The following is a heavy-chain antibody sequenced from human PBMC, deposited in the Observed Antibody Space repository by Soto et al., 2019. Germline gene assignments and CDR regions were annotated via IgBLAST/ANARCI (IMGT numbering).Heavy chain of an antibody. V-gene: IGHV1-2*02. CDR2: INPNSGGT. D-gene: IGHD6-13*01. CDR1: GYTFRGYY. CDR3: ARDESSSGYYYYGMDV. Sequence: SVEVSFRASGYTFRGYYMHWVRKAPGQGLEWMGWINPNSGGTNYAQKFQGRVTMTRDTSISTAYMELSRLRSDDTAVYYCARDESSSGYYYYGMDVWGQGTTVTVSS. J-gene: IGHJ6*02.